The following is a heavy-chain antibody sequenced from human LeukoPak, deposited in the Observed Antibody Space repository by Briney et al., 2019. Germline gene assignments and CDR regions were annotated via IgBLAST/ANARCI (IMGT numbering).Heavy chain of an antibody. CDR2: ISSSSSYI. D-gene: IGHD2-2*01. Sequence: GGSLRLSCAASGFTFSSYSMNWVRQAPGKGLEWVSSISSSSSYIYYADSVKGRFTISRDNAKNSLYLQMNSLRAEDTAVCYCARGGVVPAAMFLYWGQGTLVTVSS. V-gene: IGHV3-21*01. CDR3: ARGGVVPAAMFLY. J-gene: IGHJ4*02. CDR1: GFTFSSYS.